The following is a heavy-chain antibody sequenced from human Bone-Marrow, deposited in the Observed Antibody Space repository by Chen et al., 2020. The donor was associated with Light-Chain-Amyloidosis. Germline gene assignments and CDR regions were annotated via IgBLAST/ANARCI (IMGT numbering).Heavy chain of an antibody. D-gene: IGHD3-9*01. CDR2: TNSAGTST. J-gene: IGHJ4*02. CDR3: ARTTLRYLDY. Sequence: EVLLVESGGEVVQPGGSLRLSCTASGFSFSTYWMHWVRHSPGKGLVSVSRTNSAGTSTTYADSVKGRFTVSRDNTKNTRYLEMNSLRVEDTAVYYCARTTLRYLDYWGQGTLVTVSS. V-gene: IGHV3-74*01. CDR1: GFSFSTYW.